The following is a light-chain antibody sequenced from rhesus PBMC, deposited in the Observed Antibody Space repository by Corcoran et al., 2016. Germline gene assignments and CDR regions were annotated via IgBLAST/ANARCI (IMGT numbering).Light chain of an antibody. Sequence: QAALTQPRSVSGSPGQSVTISCTGASSDIGAYNFVSWYQQLPATAPKLLIYEVSKRPSGVSDRFSGSKSGSTASLTSSGLQAVDEADHFCCSYAGIFTFSVLGGGTRLTV. CDR1: SSDIGAYNF. CDR2: EVS. V-gene: IGLV2-32*01. J-gene: IGLJ1*01. CDR3: CSYAGIFTFSV.